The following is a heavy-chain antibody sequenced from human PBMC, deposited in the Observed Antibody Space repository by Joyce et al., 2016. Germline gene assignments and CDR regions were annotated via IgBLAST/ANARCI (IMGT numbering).Heavy chain of an antibody. V-gene: IGHV3-7*05. CDR1: GFTFSSYY. J-gene: IGHJ4*02. CDR2: IKEDGSEK. CDR3: ANSIQARGSAPAGDS. D-gene: IGHD6-13*01. Sequence: EVQLVESGGGLVLPGGSLRLSCVASGFTFSSYYMSWVCQAPGRGLEWVASIKEDGSEKSYVDSVKGRFTISRDNVKNSLYLQMNSLRAEDTAMYYCANSIQARGSAPAGDSWGQGTLVTVSS.